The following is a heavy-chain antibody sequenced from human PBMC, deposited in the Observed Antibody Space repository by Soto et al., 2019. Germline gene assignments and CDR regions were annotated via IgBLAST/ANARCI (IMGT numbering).Heavy chain of an antibody. V-gene: IGHV3-23*01. CDR2: ISGSGGST. D-gene: IGHD2-2*01. Sequence: PGGSLRLSCAASGFTFSSYAMSWVRQAPGKGLEWVSAISGSGGSTYYADSVKGRFTISRDNSKNTLYLQMNSLRAEDTAVYYCAKPRGYCSSTSCYGGYYYGMDVCGQGTTVTVSS. CDR3: AKPRGYCSSTSCYGGYYYGMDV. CDR1: GFTFSSYA. J-gene: IGHJ6*02.